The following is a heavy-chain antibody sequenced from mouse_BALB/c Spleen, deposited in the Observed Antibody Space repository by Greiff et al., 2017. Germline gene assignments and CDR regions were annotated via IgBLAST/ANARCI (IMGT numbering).Heavy chain of an antibody. CDR1: GYSITSDYA. CDR2: ISYSGST. V-gene: IGHV3-2*02. CDR3: ARRNYGLYAMDY. J-gene: IGHJ4*01. D-gene: IGHD1-2*01. Sequence: EVHLVESGPGLVKPSQSLSLTCTVTGYSITSDYAWYWIRQFPGNKLEWMGYISYSGSTSYNPSLKSRISITRDTSKNQFFLQLNSVTTEDTATYYCARRNYGLYAMDYWGQGTSVTVSS.